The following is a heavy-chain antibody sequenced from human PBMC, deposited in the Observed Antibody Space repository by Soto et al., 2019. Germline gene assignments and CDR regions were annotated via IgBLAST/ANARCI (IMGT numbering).Heavy chain of an antibody. D-gene: IGHD3-16*02. Sequence: GGSLRLSCAASGFTFSNAWMSWVRQAPGKGLEWVGRIKSKTDGGTTDYAAPVKGRFTISRDNSKNTLYLQMSSLRAEDTAVYYCARGYRSFDYWGQGTLVTVSS. V-gene: IGHV3-15*01. CDR3: ARGYRSFDY. J-gene: IGHJ4*02. CDR1: GFTFSNAW. CDR2: IKSKTDGGTT.